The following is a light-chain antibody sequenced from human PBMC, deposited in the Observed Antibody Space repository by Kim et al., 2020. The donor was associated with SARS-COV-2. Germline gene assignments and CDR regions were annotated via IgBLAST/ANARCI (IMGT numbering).Light chain of an antibody. CDR2: GKN. Sequence: ALGQTVRIKGQGDSIRTYEAGWYQQKPGKARVLVIYGKNNRPSGSPDRFSGTSSGNTASLTIAGAQAEDEADYYCNSRDSSGNHEVFGGGTQMTVL. CDR1: SIRTYE. CDR3: NSRDSSGNHEV. J-gene: IGLJ2*01. V-gene: IGLV3-19*01.